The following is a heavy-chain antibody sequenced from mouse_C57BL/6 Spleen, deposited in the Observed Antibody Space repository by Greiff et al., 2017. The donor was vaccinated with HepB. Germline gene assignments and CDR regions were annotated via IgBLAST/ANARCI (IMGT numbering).Heavy chain of an antibody. V-gene: IGHV7-3*01. Sequence: EVQVVESGGGLVQPGGSLSLSCAASGFTFTDYYMSWVRQPPGKALEWLGFIRNKANGYTTEYSASVKGRFTISRDNSQSILYLQMNALRAEDSATYYCARYNDYFFAYWGQGTLVTVSA. D-gene: IGHD2-4*01. CDR3: ARYNDYFFAY. J-gene: IGHJ3*01. CDR2: IRNKANGYTT. CDR1: GFTFTDYY.